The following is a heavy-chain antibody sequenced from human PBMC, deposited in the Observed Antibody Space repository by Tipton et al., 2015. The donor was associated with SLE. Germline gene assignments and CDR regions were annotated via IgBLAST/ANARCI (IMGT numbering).Heavy chain of an antibody. V-gene: IGHV3-21*04. CDR2: ISSSSSYI. CDR3: AKGIWGSSAGDAFDI. CDR1: GFTFSSYA. D-gene: IGHD6-6*01. Sequence: GSLRLSCAASGFTFSSYAMSWVRQAPGKGLEWVSSISSSSSYIYYADSVKGRFTISRDNAKNSLYLQMNSLRAEDMALYYCAKGIWGSSAGDAFDIWGQGTMVTVPS. J-gene: IGHJ3*02.